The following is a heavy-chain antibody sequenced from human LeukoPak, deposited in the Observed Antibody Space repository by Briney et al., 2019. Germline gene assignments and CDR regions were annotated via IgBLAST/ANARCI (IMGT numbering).Heavy chain of an antibody. CDR2: ISGSGGST. Sequence: HPGGSLRLSCAASGFSFSNYAMSWVRQAPGKGLEWVSGISGSGGSTYYADSVKGRFTISRDNAKNTLYLQMNSLRAEDTAVYYCARVRFGYSSIPFDYWGQGTLVTVSS. CDR1: GFSFSNYA. V-gene: IGHV3-23*01. CDR3: ARVRFGYSSIPFDY. D-gene: IGHD6-19*01. J-gene: IGHJ4*02.